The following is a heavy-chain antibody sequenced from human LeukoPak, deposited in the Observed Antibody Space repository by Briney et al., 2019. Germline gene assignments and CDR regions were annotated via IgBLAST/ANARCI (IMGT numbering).Heavy chain of an antibody. CDR3: ARPSTVTTSGMDV. CDR2: IDPSDSYI. CDR1: EFSFTNYW. D-gene: IGHD4-17*01. Sequence: GESLKISCKGSEFSFTNYWIAWVRQMPGKGLEWMGRIDPSDSYINYSPSFQGHVTISADKSISTAYLQWSSLKASDTAMYYCARPSTVTTSGMDVWGQGTTVTVSS. V-gene: IGHV5-10-1*01. J-gene: IGHJ6*02.